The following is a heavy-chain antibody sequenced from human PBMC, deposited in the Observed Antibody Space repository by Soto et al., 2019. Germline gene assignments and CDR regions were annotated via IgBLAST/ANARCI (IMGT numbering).Heavy chain of an antibody. Sequence: ASVKVSCKASGGTFSSYAISWVRQAPGQGLEWMGGIIPIFGTANYAQKFQGRVTITADESTSTAYMELSSLRSEDTAVYYCASAQRGLRLGELSEPYYYYGMDVWGQGTTVTVSS. CDR1: GGTFSSYA. CDR3: ASAQRGLRLGELSEPYYYYGMDV. J-gene: IGHJ6*02. D-gene: IGHD3-16*02. CDR2: IIPIFGTA. V-gene: IGHV1-69*13.